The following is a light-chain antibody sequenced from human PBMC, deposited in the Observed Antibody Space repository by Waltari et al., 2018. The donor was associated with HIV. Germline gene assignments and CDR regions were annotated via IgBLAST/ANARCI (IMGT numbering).Light chain of an antibody. J-gene: IGKJ2*01. V-gene: IGKV3-20*01. CDR1: QSVNSNS. CDR2: AAS. Sequence: EVVLTQSPDTLSLSPGEGAVLSCRASQSVNSNSLAWYQQKPGQAPRLLIFAASSRATGIPDRFSGSGSGTDFTLAISGLKPEDFATYYCQQYGSSPQTLGQGTKLEIK. CDR3: QQYGSSPQT.